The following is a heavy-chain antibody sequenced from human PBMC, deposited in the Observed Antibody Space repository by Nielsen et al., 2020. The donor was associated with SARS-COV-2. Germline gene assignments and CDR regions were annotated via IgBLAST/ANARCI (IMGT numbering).Heavy chain of an antibody. CDR1: GFTFSTYG. Sequence: GESLKLSCAASGFTFSTYGMHWVRQAPGKGLECVAAISYDGSNKYYVDSVKGRFTISRDNSKNTLYLQMSSLREEDTAVYYCAKDWTAIVVVPSGGVDYWGQGTLVTVSS. V-gene: IGHV3-30*18. J-gene: IGHJ4*02. CDR2: ISYDGSNK. CDR3: AKDWTAIVVVPSGGVDY. D-gene: IGHD2-15*01.